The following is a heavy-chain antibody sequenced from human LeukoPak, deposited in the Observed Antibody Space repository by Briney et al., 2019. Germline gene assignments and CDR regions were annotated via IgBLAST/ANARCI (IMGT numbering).Heavy chain of an antibody. D-gene: IGHD2-15*01. J-gene: IGHJ6*03. V-gene: IGHV7-4-1*02. CDR2: INTNTGNP. CDR3: QVEVVSYYYYYYMDV. CDR1: GGTFSSYA. Sequence: GASVKVSCKASGGTFSSYAISWVRQAPGQGLEWMGWINTNTGNPTYAQGFTGRFVFSLDTSVSTAYLQISSLKAEDTAVYYCQVEVVSYYYYYYMDVWGKGTTVTVSS.